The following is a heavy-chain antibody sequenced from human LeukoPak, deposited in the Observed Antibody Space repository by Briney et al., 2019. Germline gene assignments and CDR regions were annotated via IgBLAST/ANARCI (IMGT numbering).Heavy chain of an antibody. CDR3: ARGGSSSFWTSPSFDY. CDR2: INHSGST. CDR1: DDSITMYY. J-gene: IGHJ4*02. V-gene: IGHV4-34*01. D-gene: IGHD6-6*01. Sequence: SETLSLTCTVSDDSITMYYWSWIRQPPGKGLEWIGEINHSGSTNYNPSLKSRVTISVDTSKNQFSLKLSSVTAADTAVYYCARGGSSSFWTSPSFDYWGQGTLVTVSS.